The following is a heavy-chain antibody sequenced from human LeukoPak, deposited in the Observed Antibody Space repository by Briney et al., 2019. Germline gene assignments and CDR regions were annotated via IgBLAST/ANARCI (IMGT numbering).Heavy chain of an antibody. CDR2: ISYDKINK. CDR1: GFTFSRSP. J-gene: IGHJ4*02. CDR3: ARVFGVGPSDY. D-gene: IGHD3-10*01. Sequence: PGGSLRLSCAASGFTFSRSPMHWVRQAPGKGLEWVTFISYDKINKYYADSVKGRFTISRDNSKNTLYLQMNSLRAEDTAVYYCARVFGVGPSDYWGQGTLVTVSS. V-gene: IGHV3-30*04.